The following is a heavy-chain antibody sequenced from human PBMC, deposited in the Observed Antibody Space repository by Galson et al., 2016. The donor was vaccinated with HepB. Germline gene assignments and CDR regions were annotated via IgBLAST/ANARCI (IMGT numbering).Heavy chain of an antibody. CDR2: ITGSSNYR. D-gene: IGHD5-18*01. CDR3: ARGGYSYGGGFGY. J-gene: IGHJ4*02. V-gene: IGHV3-21*06. CDR1: GFTFSNYA. Sequence: SLRLSCAASGFTFSNYAMNWVRQAPGKGLEWVSSITGSSNYRYYADSVKGRFTISRDNAKNSLYLQMNSLRAEDTAVYYGARGGYSYGGGFGYWGQGTLVTVPS.